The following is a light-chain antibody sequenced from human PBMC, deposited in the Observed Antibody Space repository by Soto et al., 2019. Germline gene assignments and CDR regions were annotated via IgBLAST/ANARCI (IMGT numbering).Light chain of an antibody. CDR1: SSDVGGYDY. V-gene: IGLV2-8*01. J-gene: IGLJ1*01. CDR2: EVT. Sequence: QSVLTQPPSASGSPGQSVTISCTGTSSDVGGYDYVSWYQQRPGKAPKLLIHEVTKRPSGGPDRFSGSKSGNTASLTVSGPQAEDEADYYCSSYAGRTLYVFGTGTKVTVL. CDR3: SSYAGRTLYV.